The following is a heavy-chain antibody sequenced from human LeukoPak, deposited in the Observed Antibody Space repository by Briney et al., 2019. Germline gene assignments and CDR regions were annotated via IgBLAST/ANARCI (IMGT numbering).Heavy chain of an antibody. CDR1: GFTFSSYA. D-gene: IGHD6-19*01. J-gene: IGHJ4*02. CDR2: ISGSGGST. Sequence: PGGSLRLSCAASGFTFSSYAMSWARKAPGKGREWVSAISGSGGSTYYADSVKGRFTISRDNSKNSLYLQMNSLRAEDTAVYYCARRGYSSTFDYWGQGTLVTVSS. V-gene: IGHV3-23*01. CDR3: ARRGYSSTFDY.